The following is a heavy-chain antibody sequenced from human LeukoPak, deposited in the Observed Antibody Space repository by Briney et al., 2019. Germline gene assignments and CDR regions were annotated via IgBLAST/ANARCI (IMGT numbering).Heavy chain of an antibody. D-gene: IGHD2-21*02. V-gene: IGHV3-20*04. Sequence: GGSLRLSCAASGFTFDDYGMSWVRQAPGKGLGWVSGINWNGGSTGYADSVKGRFTISRDNAKNSLYLQMNSLRAEDTALYYCARDAAAYCGGDCYDLDYWGQGTLVTVSS. CDR2: INWNGGST. CDR3: ARDAAAYCGGDCYDLDY. CDR1: GFTFDDYG. J-gene: IGHJ4*02.